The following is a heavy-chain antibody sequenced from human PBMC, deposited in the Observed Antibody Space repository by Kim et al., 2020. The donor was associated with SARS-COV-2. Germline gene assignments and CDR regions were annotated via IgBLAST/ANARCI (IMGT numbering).Heavy chain of an antibody. CDR3: AGEGTTYVYDSSGHRSPYTYGLGV. CDR2: IYYSGKT. CDR1: GASIGSGDYY. J-gene: IGHJ6*02. Sequence: SETLSLTCTVSGASIGSGDYYWSWIRQPPGKGLEWIGYIYYSGKTYYNPSLKSRVIISVDTSKNQFALELSSVTAADTAIYYCAGEGTTYVYDSSGHRSPYTYGLGVWGQGTTVTVSS. V-gene: IGHV4-30-4*02. D-gene: IGHD3-22*01.